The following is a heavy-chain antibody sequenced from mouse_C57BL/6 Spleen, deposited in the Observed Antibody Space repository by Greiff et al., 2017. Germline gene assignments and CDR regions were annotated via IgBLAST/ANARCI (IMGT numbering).Heavy chain of an antibody. J-gene: IGHJ2*01. CDR2: INPGSGGT. V-gene: IGHV1-54*01. CDR3: ARRFTTVVVRDY. Sequence: QVQLKQSGAELVRPGTSVKVSCKASGYAFTNYLIEWVKQRPGQGLEWIGVINPGSGGTNYNEKFKGKATLTADKSSSTAYMQLSSLTSEDSAVYFCARRFTTVVVRDYWGQGTTLTVSS. D-gene: IGHD1-1*01. CDR1: GYAFTNYL.